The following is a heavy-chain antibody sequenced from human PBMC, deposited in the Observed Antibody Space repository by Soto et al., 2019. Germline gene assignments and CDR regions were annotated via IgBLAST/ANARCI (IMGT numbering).Heavy chain of an antibody. J-gene: IGHJ4*02. D-gene: IGHD3-16*01. CDR2: ISAYNGNT. CDR1: GYTFTNFG. Sequence: QVQLVQSGAEVKKPGASVKVSCKASGYTFTNFGISWVRQAPGQGLEWMGWISAYNGNTNYAQKFQGRVTMTTDTSTSTSYLGVRSLSFDDTAVYYCVRGGTPVDYWGQGTLVTVSS. V-gene: IGHV1-18*01. CDR3: VRGGTPVDY.